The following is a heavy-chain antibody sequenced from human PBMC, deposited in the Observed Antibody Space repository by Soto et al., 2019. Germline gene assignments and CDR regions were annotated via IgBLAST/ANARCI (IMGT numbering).Heavy chain of an antibody. CDR2: IKQEGSEE. V-gene: IGHV3-7*01. D-gene: IGHD1-26*01. J-gene: IGHJ4*02. CDR1: GFTFSSYW. Sequence: EVQLVESGGGLVHPGGSLRLSCAASGFTFSSYWMNWVRQAPGKGLEWVASIKQEGSEEYYVDSVNGRFTISRDNARNSLYLQMNSLRAADTAVYYCARDATTRRMRCDYWGKGTLVTVSS. CDR3: ARDATTRRMRCDY.